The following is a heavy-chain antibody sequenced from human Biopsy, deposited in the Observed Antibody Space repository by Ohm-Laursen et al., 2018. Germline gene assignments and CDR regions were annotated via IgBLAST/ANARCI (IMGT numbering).Heavy chain of an antibody. D-gene: IGHD2-15*01. CDR1: GYTFTGQY. J-gene: IGHJ1*01. CDR3: AKGQDLRGGAEYFRH. CDR2: INPHSGTT. V-gene: IGHV1-2*02. Sequence: SVKVSCKASGYTFTGQYLHWVRQVPGQGLEWMGWINPHSGTTKFAQDFQGRVTMTRDTSITTAYMELRRLRSDDTAVYYCAKGQDLRGGAEYFRHWGQGALVTVSS.